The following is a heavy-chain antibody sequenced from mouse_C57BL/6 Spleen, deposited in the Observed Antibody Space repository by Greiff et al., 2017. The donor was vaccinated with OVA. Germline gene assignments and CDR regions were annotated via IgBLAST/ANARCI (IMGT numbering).Heavy chain of an antibody. J-gene: IGHJ2*01. CDR1: GYSITSGYY. Sequence: ESGPGLVKPSQSLSLTCSVTGYSITSGYYWNWIRQFPGNKLEWMGYISYDGSNNYNPSLKNRISITRDTSKNQFFLKLNTVTTEDTATYYCARNEDYGSSYGLDYWGQGTTLTVSS. V-gene: IGHV3-6*01. CDR2: ISYDGSN. D-gene: IGHD1-1*01. CDR3: ARNEDYGSSYGLDY.